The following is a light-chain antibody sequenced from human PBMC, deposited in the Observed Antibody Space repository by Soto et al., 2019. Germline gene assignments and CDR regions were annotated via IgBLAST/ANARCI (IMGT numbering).Light chain of an antibody. J-gene: IGKJ1*01. CDR1: QSVNIN. V-gene: IGKV3-15*01. CDR2: GES. Sequence: EILMTQSPATLSVSPGESATLSCRASQSVNINLAWYQQKPGQAPRVLIYGESTRAPGVPARFSGSGSGTEFTLTISSLQSEDFAVYYCQQYNNWPLTFGQGTKVEIK. CDR3: QQYNNWPLT.